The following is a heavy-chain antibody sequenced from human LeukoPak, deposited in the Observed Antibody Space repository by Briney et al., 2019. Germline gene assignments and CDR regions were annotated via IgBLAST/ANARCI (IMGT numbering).Heavy chain of an antibody. Sequence: GGSLRLSCAASGFSVRTTYMSWVRQAPGKRLEWVSALYTGGGTDHADSVKGRFTISRDNSKNTLSLQMNSLRVEDTAIYYCTRSGYRHPYHFDSWGQGTLVIVSS. J-gene: IGHJ4*02. V-gene: IGHV3-53*01. CDR1: GFSVRTTY. CDR2: LYTGGGT. CDR3: TRSGYRHPYHFDS. D-gene: IGHD3-22*01.